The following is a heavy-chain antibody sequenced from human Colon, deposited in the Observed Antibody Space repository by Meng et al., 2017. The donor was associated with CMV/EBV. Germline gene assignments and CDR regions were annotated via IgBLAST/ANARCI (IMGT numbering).Heavy chain of an antibody. Sequence: GESLKISCAASGFTFSSYSMNWVRQAPGKGLEWVSSISSSSSYIYYADSVKGRFTISRDNAKNSLYLQMNSLRAEDTAVYYCASTPSDIVVVPAATTPEDWGQGTLVTVSS. J-gene: IGHJ4*02. CDR2: ISSSSSYI. CDR3: ASTPSDIVVVPAATTPED. V-gene: IGHV3-21*01. CDR1: GFTFSSYS. D-gene: IGHD2-2*01.